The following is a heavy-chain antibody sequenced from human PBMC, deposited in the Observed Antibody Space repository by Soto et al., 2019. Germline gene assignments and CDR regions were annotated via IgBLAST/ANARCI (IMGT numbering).Heavy chain of an antibody. D-gene: IGHD2-2*01. CDR3: ARDRGVMLVILGTRRYGCEV. Sequence: PVGSLRLSCAGSGFAFSNYDLQWVRQAPGKGLEWVAVISSDGSKKEYADTVKGRLTISRDNSKSTLYLQLSSLRAEDTAIYFCARDRGVMLVILGTRRYGCEVWGQGPMVTVSS. CDR1: GFAFSNYD. CDR2: ISSDGSKK. J-gene: IGHJ6*01. V-gene: IGHV3-30*03.